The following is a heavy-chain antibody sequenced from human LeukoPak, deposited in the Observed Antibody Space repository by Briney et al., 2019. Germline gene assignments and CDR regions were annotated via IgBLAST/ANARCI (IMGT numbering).Heavy chain of an antibody. V-gene: IGHV1-8*01. Sequence: ASVEVSCKASGYTFTSYDIKWVRQAPGQGLEWMGWMNPKSGNTGYAQKFQGRVTMTRNTSISTAYMELSSLTSEDTAVYYCAREGYYYYIDVWGKGTTVTVSS. CDR2: MNPKSGNT. CDR3: AREGYYYYIDV. CDR1: GYTFTSYD. J-gene: IGHJ6*03.